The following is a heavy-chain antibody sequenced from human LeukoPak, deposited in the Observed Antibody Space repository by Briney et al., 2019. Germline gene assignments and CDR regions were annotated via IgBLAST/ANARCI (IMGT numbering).Heavy chain of an antibody. D-gene: IGHD3-16*01. Sequence: GGSLRLSCAASGFTFSSFSMNWVRQAPGKGLEWVSAISGSGGSTYYADSVKGRFTISRDNSKNTLYLQMNSLRAEDTAVYYCAKGTWGPLFDYWGQGTLVTVSS. V-gene: IGHV3-23*01. J-gene: IGHJ4*02. CDR1: GFTFSSFS. CDR3: AKGTWGPLFDY. CDR2: ISGSGGST.